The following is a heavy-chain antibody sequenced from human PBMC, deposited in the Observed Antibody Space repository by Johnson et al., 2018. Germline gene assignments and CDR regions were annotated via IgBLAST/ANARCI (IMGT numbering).Heavy chain of an antibody. Sequence: VQLVQSGGGLVKPGRSLRLSCTASGFTFGDYAMSWFRQAPGTGLEWVGFIRSKAYGGTTEYAASVKGRFPITREESKRIAYLQMNSLKTEDTAVYYCTRVPDSSGYYFYYYYYRDVWGKGTTVTVSS. V-gene: IGHV3-49*05. CDR2: IRSKAYGGTT. D-gene: IGHD3-22*01. CDR3: TRVPDSSGYYFYYYYYRDV. CDR1: GFTFGDYA. J-gene: IGHJ6*03.